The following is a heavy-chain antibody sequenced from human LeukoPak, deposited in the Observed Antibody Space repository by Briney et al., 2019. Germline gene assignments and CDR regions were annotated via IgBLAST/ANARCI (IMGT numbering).Heavy chain of an antibody. V-gene: IGHV3-53*01. Sequence: GGCLRLSCAASGFTVSSNYMTWVRQAPGKGLEWVSVMDSGGITYYADSVKGRFTISRDNSKNTLYLQMNSLRAEDTAVYYCARGGWELSYWGQGTLVTVSS. CDR3: ARGGWELSY. J-gene: IGHJ4*02. CDR2: MDSGGIT. D-gene: IGHD1-26*01. CDR1: GFTVSSNY.